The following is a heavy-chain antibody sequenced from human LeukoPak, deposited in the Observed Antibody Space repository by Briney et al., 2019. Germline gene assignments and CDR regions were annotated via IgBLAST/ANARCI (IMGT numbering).Heavy chain of an antibody. CDR2: INSDGSTI. CDR3: ARDSSTLDYYDRTPYFHY. J-gene: IGHJ4*02. D-gene: IGHD3-22*01. CDR1: GFTFSSYW. V-gene: IGHV3-74*01. Sequence: PGGSLRLSCAASGFTFSSYWMHWVRQAPGKGLVWVSRINSDGSTITYADSVKGRFTISRDNVKNTLYLQMNSLRVEDTAVYYCARDSSTLDYYDRTPYFHYWGQGTMVTVSS.